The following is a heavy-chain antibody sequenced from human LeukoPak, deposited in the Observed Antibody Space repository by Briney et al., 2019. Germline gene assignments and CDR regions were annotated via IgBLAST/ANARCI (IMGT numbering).Heavy chain of an antibody. V-gene: IGHV3-21*01. J-gene: IGHJ4*02. Sequence: PGGSLRLSCAASGFTFSSYSMNWVRQAPGKGLEWVSSISSSSSYIYYADSVKGRFTISRDNAKNSLYLQMNSLRAEDTAVYYCARFRVGYSSSSRLLDYWGQGTLVTVSS. CDR1: GFTFSSYS. CDR3: ARFRVGYSSSSRLLDY. D-gene: IGHD6-6*01. CDR2: ISSSSSYI.